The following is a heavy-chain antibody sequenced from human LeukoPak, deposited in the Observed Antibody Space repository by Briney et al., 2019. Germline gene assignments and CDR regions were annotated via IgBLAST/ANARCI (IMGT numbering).Heavy chain of an antibody. D-gene: IGHD1-1*01. J-gene: IGHJ6*03. CDR1: GGSFSGYY. CDR2: INHSGST. V-gene: IGHV4-34*01. CDR3: ARRGYLMDV. Sequence: PSGTLSLTCAVYGGSFSGYYWSWIRQPPGKGLEWIGEINHSGSTNYNPSLKSRVTISVDTSKNQFSLKLSSVTAADTAVYYCARRGYLMDVWGKGTTVTVSS.